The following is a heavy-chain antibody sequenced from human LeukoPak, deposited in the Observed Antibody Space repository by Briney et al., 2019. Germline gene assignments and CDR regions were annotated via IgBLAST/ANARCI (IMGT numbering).Heavy chain of an antibody. V-gene: IGHV4-30-2*01. J-gene: IGHJ4*02. CDR2: IYHSGST. CDR1: GGSISSGGYY. Sequence: SQTLSLTCTVSGGSISSGGYYWSWIRQPPGKGLEWIGYIYHSGSTYYNPSLKSRVTISVDRSKNQFSLKLSSVTAADTAVYYCATFGAARPEIDYWGQGTLVTVSS. CDR3: ATFGAARPEIDY. D-gene: IGHD6-6*01.